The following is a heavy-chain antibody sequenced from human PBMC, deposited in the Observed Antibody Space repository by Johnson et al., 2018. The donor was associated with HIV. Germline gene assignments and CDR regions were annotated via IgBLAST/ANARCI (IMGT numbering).Heavy chain of an antibody. Sequence: VQLVESGGGLVKPGGSLRLSCAASGFTFSDYYMSWIRQAPGKGLEWVSYISRSGSTIYYADSVKGRFTISRDNSKNMLYLEVNSLRAEDTAVYYCAKESGYCSSSSCYGDAFDIWGQGTMVTVSS. CDR3: AKESGYCSSSSCYGDAFDI. CDR1: GFTFSDYY. CDR2: ISRSGSTI. D-gene: IGHD2-2*01. J-gene: IGHJ3*02. V-gene: IGHV3-11*04.